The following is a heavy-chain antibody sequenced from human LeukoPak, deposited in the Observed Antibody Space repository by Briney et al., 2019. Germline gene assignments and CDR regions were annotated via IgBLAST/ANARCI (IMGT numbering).Heavy chain of an antibody. D-gene: IGHD5-24*01. CDR3: AARTERATFEY. CDR1: GGSISSSSYY. J-gene: IGHJ4*02. CDR2: IYYSGST. V-gene: IGHV4-39*01. Sequence: SETLSLTCTVSGGSISSSSYYWGWIRQPPGKGLEWIGSIYYSGSTYYNPSLKSRVTISVDTSKNQFSLKLSSVTAADTAVYYCAARTERATFEYWGQGTLVTVSS.